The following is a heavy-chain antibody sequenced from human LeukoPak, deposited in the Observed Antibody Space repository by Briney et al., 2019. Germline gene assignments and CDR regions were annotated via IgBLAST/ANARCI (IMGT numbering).Heavy chain of an antibody. V-gene: IGHV4-59*05. Sequence: PSETLSLTCTVSGGSISSYYWSWIRQPPGKGLEWIGSLYYSGSTHYTPSLKSRITISVDTSKNQFSLKLRSVTAADTAVYYCARLSSQWLIDYWGQGTLVTVSS. D-gene: IGHD6-19*01. CDR2: LYYSGST. CDR1: GGSISSYY. CDR3: ARLSSQWLIDY. J-gene: IGHJ4*02.